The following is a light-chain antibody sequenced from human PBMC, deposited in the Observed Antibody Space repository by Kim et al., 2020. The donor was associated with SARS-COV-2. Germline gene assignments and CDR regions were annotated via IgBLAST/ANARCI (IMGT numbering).Light chain of an antibody. Sequence: EIVLTQSPDTLSLSPGHRATLSCRASQSVTSSYVAWYQQKPGQSPRLLIYGASTRATGIPDRFSGGGSGTDFTLTISRLEPEDFAVYYCQQYGSSPITFGGGTKVEIK. J-gene: IGKJ4*01. V-gene: IGKV3-20*01. CDR3: QQYGSSPIT. CDR1: QSVTSSY. CDR2: GAS.